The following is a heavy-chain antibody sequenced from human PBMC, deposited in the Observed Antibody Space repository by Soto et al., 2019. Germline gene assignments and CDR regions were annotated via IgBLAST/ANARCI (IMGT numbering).Heavy chain of an antibody. CDR3: ATRIAARPNYFDS. V-gene: IGHV1-69*13. Sequence: SVKVSCKASGGTFRSYVISWVRQAPGQGLEWMGGIIPLLGTTNLAQKFQGRVTISADESTSTAYMDLSSLRSEDTGVYYCATRIAARPNYFDSWGRGTLVTVSS. CDR2: IIPLLGTT. CDR1: GGTFRSYV. D-gene: IGHD6-6*01. J-gene: IGHJ4*02.